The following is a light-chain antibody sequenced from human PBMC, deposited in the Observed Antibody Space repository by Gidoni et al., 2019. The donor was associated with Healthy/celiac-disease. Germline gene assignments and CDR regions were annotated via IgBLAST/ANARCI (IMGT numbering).Light chain of an antibody. V-gene: IGKV2-30*01. CDR2: KVS. CDR3: MQGTHWPPWT. Sequence: DVVMTQSPLSLPVTLGQPASISCRSSKSLVYSDGTTDLNWFQQRPGQAPRRLIYKVSNRDSGVPDIFSGSGSCTDFTLKISRLEAEDVGVYYCMQGTHWPPWTFGQGTKVEIK. J-gene: IGKJ1*01. CDR1: KSLVYSDGTTD.